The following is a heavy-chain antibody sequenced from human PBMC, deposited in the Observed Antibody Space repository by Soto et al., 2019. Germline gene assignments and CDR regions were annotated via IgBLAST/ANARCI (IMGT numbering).Heavy chain of an antibody. J-gene: IGHJ4*02. D-gene: IGHD3-10*01. CDR1: GNTHTIYF. Sequence: QVEMVQSGAEVKQPGASVRVSCKASGNTHTIYFIHWLRQAPGQGLEWMGWINSVSGGANYAPRFQGRVSMNRDRSAVTAVMDLSGLRSDDRSVYYCARGGSYYAQWGQGTLVTVSS. CDR3: ARGGSYYAQ. CDR2: INSVSGGA. V-gene: IGHV1-2*02.